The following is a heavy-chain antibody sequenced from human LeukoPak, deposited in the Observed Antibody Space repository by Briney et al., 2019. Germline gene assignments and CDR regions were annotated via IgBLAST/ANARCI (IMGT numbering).Heavy chain of an antibody. D-gene: IGHD3-22*01. Sequence: ASVKVSCKASGYTFTSYGISWVRQAPGQGLEWMGWISAYNGNTNYAQKLQGRVTMTTDTSTSTAYMELSSLRSEDTAVYYCARGGWYDSSGYYTPFDYWGQGTLVTVSS. CDR1: GYTFTSYG. CDR2: ISAYNGNT. CDR3: ARGGWYDSSGYYTPFDY. J-gene: IGHJ4*02. V-gene: IGHV1-18*01.